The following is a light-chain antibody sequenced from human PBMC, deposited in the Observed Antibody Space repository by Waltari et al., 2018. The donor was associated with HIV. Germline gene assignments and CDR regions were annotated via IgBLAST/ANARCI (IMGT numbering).Light chain of an antibody. CDR1: TANIGANF. J-gene: IGLJ2*01. V-gene: IGLV1-47*01. CDR3: AVLDDTLGGGV. CDR2: RDN. Sequence: VTISCSGGTANIGANFVFWFQQFPGTAPKLLIYRDNLRHSGVPARFSGSKSGTSASLTISGLRSDDEAHYFCAVLDDTLGGGVFGGGTKLTVL.